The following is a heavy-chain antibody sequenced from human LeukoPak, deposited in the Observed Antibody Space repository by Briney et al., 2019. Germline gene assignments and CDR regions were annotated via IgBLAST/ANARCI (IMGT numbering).Heavy chain of an antibody. CDR1: GYTFTSYG. CDR3: AKAYYYDSSGYYYGEFFDY. CDR2: ISAYNGNT. D-gene: IGHD3-22*01. Sequence: SVKLSCKSSGYTFTSYGISWVRQAPGQGLEWMGWISAYNGNTNYAQKLQGRVTMTTDTSTSTGYMELRSLRSDDTAVYYCAKAYYYDSSGYYYGEFFDYWGQGTLVTVSS. V-gene: IGHV1-18*01. J-gene: IGHJ4*02.